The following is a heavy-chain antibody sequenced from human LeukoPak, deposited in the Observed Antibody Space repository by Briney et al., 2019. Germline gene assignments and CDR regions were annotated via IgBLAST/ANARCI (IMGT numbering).Heavy chain of an antibody. D-gene: IGHD5-18*01. CDR2: IIPVLNIT. CDR3: ARDQGLTAPPPYGLDV. V-gene: IGHV1-69*04. CDR1: VGTFSSSA. J-gene: IGHJ6*02. Sequence: SVKVSCKTSVGTFSSSAITWVRQAPGQGLEWMGRIIPVLNITTYAQKFQGSVTITADTSTSTVYMELSSLRSEETAVYYCARDQGLTAPPPYGLDVWGQGTTVIVSS.